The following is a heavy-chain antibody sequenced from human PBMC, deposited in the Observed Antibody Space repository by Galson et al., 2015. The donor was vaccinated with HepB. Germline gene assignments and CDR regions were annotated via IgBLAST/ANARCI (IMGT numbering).Heavy chain of an antibody. CDR2: IYSGGST. D-gene: IGHD6-13*01. J-gene: IGHJ6*03. CDR1: GFTVSSNY. CDR3: ARSWYDYYYYYMDV. Sequence: SLRLSCAASGFTVSSNYMSWVRQAPGKGLEWVSVIYSGGSTYYADSVKGRFTISRDNSKNTLYLQMNSLRAEDTAVYYCARSWYDYYYYYMDVWGKGTTVTVSS. V-gene: IGHV3-53*01.